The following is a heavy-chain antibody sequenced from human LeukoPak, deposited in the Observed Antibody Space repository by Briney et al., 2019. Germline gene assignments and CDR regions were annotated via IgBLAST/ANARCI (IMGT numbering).Heavy chain of an antibody. V-gene: IGHV4-34*01. Sequence: PSETLSLTCAGYGGSFSGYYWSWIRQPPGKGLEWIGEINHSGSTNYNPSLKSRVTISVDTSKNQFSLKLSSVTAADTAVYYCARGGCSGGSCYSRRYYYYGMDVWGQGTTVTVSS. CDR1: GGSFSGYY. D-gene: IGHD2-15*01. J-gene: IGHJ6*02. CDR2: INHSGST. CDR3: ARGGCSGGSCYSRRYYYYGMDV.